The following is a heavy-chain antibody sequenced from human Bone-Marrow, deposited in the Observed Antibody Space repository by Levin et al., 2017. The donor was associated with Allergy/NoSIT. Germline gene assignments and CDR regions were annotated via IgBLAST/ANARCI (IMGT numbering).Heavy chain of an antibody. J-gene: IGHJ4*02. D-gene: IGHD6-19*01. CDR1: GFNFDDYA. Sequence: TGGSLRLSCVASGFNFDDYAMHWVRQTPGKGLEWVSGISWNSGSIAYVDSVKGRFTISRDNAKNSLYLQMNSLVAEDTAFYYCTKGPSIYSSFWFLFESWGQGTLVTVSS. CDR3: TKGPSIYSSFWFLFES. V-gene: IGHV3-9*01. CDR2: ISWNSGSI.